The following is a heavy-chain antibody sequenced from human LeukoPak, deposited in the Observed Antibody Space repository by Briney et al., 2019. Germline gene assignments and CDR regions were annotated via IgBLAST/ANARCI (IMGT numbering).Heavy chain of an antibody. D-gene: IGHD3-9*01. CDR3: ARDRIDWLFYDAFDI. J-gene: IGHJ3*02. CDR2: IIPILGIA. V-gene: IGHV1-69*04. Sequence: ASVKVSCKASGGTFSSYAISWVRQAPGQGPEWMGRIIPILGIANYAQKFQGRVTITADKSTSTAYMELSSLRSEDTAVYYCARDRIDWLFYDAFDIWGQGTMVTVSS. CDR1: GGTFSSYA.